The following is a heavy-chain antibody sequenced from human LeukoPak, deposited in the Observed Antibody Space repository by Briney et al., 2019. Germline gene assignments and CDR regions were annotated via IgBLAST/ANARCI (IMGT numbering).Heavy chain of an antibody. J-gene: IGHJ6*03. CDR1: GFTFSSYA. D-gene: IGHD5-24*01. V-gene: IGHV3-23*01. CDR3: ARWDYYYYSMDV. Sequence: GGSLRLSCAASGFTFSSYAMSWVRQAPGKGLEWVSAISGSGGSTYYADSVKGRFTISRDNSKNTLYLQMNSLRAEDTAVYYCARWDYYYYSMDVWGKGTTVTVSS. CDR2: ISGSGGST.